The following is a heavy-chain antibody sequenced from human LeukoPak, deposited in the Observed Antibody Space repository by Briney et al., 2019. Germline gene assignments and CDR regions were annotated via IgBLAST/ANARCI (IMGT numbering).Heavy chain of an antibody. J-gene: IGHJ4*02. D-gene: IGHD2-21*01. V-gene: IGHV4-39*02. CDR2: MYYRGTT. CDR3: AREYSRSVVAGSRPDL. CDR1: GGSISSSRYH. Sequence: ASETLSPTCSVSGGSISSSRYHWGWIRQSPGKGLEWIGSMYYRGTTYENSSLKSRLTLSIDTSNNQFSLKLTSVTAADTAVYFCAREYSRSVVAGSRPDLWGQGLLVTVSS.